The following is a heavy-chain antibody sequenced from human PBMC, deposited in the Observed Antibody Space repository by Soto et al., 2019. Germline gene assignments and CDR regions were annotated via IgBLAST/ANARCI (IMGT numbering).Heavy chain of an antibody. J-gene: IGHJ4*02. CDR3: XXXXXXXRSLGYFDS. Sequence: QVQLQESGPGLVKPSQTLSLTCTVSGGSXXXSDXXXXWVRQFPGRGLEWIGYIYHSGSTFYNPSLMSRGVISVDTSRNQXSLXLXXXSXAXXXXXXXXXXXXXXRSLGYFDSWGQGIRVTVTS. D-gene: IGHD3-16*01. CDR1: GGSXXXSDXX. V-gene: IGHV4-30-4*01. CDR2: IYHSGST.